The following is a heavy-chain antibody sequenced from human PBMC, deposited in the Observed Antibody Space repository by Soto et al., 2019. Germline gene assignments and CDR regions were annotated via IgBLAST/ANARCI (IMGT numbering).Heavy chain of an antibody. CDR3: ARDLGRCSSTSCPGSVWFDP. J-gene: IGHJ5*02. CDR1: GYTFTGYY. CDR2: INPNSGGT. V-gene: IGHV1-2*04. Sequence: GASVKVSCKASGYTFTGYYMHWVRQAPGQGLEWMGWINPNSGGTNYAQKFQGWVTMTRDTSISTAYMELSRLRSDDTAVYYCARDLGRCSSTSCPGSVWFDPWGQGTLVT. D-gene: IGHD2-2*01.